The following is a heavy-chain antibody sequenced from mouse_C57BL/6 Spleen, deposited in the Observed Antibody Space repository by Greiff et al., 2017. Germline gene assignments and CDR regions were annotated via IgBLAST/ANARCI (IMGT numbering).Heavy chain of an antibody. CDR2: IDPSDSYT. J-gene: IGHJ2*01. CDR3: ARVGGYFDY. V-gene: IGHV1-69*01. Sequence: QVQLQQPGAELVMPGASVKLSCKASGYTFTSYWMHWVKQRPGQGLEWIGKIDPSDSYTNYNQKFKGKSTLTVDKSSSTAYLQLSSLTSEDAAVYYGARVGGYFDYWGQGTTLTVSS. D-gene: IGHD4-1*01. CDR1: GYTFTSYW.